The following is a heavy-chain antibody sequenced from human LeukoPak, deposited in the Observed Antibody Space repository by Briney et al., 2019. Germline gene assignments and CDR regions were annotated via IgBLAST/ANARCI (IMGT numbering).Heavy chain of an antibody. D-gene: IGHD3-10*01. CDR3: ARDRRGSENYHYFDY. J-gene: IGHJ4*02. CDR1: GFTFRSHG. CDR2: IWYDGSNK. Sequence: PGRSLRLSCAASGFTFRSHGMHWVRQAPGKGLEWVAVIWYDGSNKYYADSVKGRFTISRDNSKNTLYLEMNSLRADDTAVYYCARDRRGSENYHYFDYWGQGTLVTVSS. V-gene: IGHV3-33*01.